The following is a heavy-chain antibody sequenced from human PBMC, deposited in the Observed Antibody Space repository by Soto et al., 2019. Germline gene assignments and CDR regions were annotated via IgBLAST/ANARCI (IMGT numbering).Heavy chain of an antibody. CDR3: ARHAYDFWSGHPNPRYYYGMDV. CDR2: IYPGDSNT. J-gene: IGHJ6*02. V-gene: IGHV5-51*01. CDR1: GYSFTSYW. Sequence: GESQKISYKGSGYSFTSYWVGWVRQMPGKGLEWMGIIYPGDSNTRYSPSLQGQVTISVDKSISTAYLQWSSLKATDTAMYYCARHAYDFWSGHPNPRYYYGMDVWGQGTTVTVSS. D-gene: IGHD3-3*01.